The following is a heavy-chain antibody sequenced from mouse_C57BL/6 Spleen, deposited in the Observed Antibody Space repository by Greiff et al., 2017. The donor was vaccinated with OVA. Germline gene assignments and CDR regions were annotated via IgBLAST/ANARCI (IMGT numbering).Heavy chain of an antibody. V-gene: IGHV5-4*01. CDR1: GFTFSSYA. Sequence: DVMLVESGGGLVKPGGSLKLSCAASGFTFSSYAMSWVRQTPEKRLEWVATISDGGSYTYYPDNVKGRFTISRDNAKNNLYLQMSHLKSEDTAMYYCARDGDWEFAYWGQGTLVTVSA. CDR2: ISDGGSYT. CDR3: ARDGDWEFAY. D-gene: IGHD4-1*01. J-gene: IGHJ3*01.